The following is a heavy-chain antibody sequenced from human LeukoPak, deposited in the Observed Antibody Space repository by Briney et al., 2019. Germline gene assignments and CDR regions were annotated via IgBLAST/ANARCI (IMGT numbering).Heavy chain of an antibody. Sequence: ASVKVSCKASGYTFTSYDINWVRQATGQGLEWMGWINPNNGDTSYAQKFQGRVTMTRDTSISTAYMELSRLRSDDTAVYYCARDFGGHSFDYWGQGTLVTVSS. CDR1: GYTFTSYD. V-gene: IGHV1-2*02. D-gene: IGHD3-10*01. CDR2: INPNNGDT. CDR3: ARDFGGHSFDY. J-gene: IGHJ4*02.